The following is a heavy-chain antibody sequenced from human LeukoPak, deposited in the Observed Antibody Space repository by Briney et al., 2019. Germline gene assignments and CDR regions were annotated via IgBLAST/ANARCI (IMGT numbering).Heavy chain of an antibody. CDR2: TSSDLNVK. V-gene: IGHV3-30-3*01. J-gene: IGHJ4*02. CDR3: AREGYYGSGSPPSLYFDY. D-gene: IGHD3-10*01. CDR1: GFTFRNYV. Sequence: GGSLRLSCAASGFTFRNYVIHWVRQAPGKGLEWVAVTSSDLNVKLYADSVKGRFTISRDNSRGTLYLQMNSLRPEDTAIYYCAREGYYGSGSPPSLYFDYWGQGTLVTVSS.